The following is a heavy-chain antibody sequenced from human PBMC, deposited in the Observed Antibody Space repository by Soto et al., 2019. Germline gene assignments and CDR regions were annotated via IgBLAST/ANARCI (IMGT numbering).Heavy chain of an antibody. CDR3: ARGRYGSGSYMFDY. CDR1: GGSISSYY. CDR2: IYYSGST. V-gene: IGHV4-59*01. J-gene: IGHJ4*02. Sequence: SETLSLTCTVSGGSISSYYWSWIRQPPGKGLEWIGYIYYSGSTNYNPSLKSRVTISVDTSKNQFSLKLSSVTAADTAVYYCARGRYGSGSYMFDYWGQGTLVTSPQ. D-gene: IGHD3-10*01.